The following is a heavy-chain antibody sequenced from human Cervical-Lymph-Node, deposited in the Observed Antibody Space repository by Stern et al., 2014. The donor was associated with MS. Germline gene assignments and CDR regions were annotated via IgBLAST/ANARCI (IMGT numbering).Heavy chain of an antibody. CDR1: GFTVSYNY. CDR3: ARSWEPPTLDY. CDR2: LFSGGST. V-gene: IGHV3-66*02. Sequence: EVQLVESGGGLVQPGGSLRLSCAASGFTVSYNYMSWVSQAPGKGLEWVSVLFSGGSTYYADSVKGRFTISRDSSKNTLYLQMNSLRVEDTAVYYCARSWEPPTLDYWGQGTLVTVSS. J-gene: IGHJ4*02. D-gene: IGHD1-26*01.